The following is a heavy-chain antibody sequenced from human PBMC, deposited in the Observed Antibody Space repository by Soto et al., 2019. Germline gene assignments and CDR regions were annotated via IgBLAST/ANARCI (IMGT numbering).Heavy chain of an antibody. J-gene: IGHJ6*02. CDR1: GLTFSSHI. D-gene: IGHD3-10*01. V-gene: IGHV3-48*02. CDR3: VRDSRRGYGMDV. Sequence: PGGSMRVSCVASGLTFSSHIRNWVRQAPGKGLEWVSYISGGSKSIYYAASVKGRFTISRDNAKNSLYLEMNSLRDEDTAVYSCVRDSRRGYGMDVWGPGTTVTVSS. CDR2: ISGGSKSI.